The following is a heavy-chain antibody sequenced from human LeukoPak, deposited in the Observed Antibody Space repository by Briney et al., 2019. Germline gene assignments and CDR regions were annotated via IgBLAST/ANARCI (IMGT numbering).Heavy chain of an antibody. CDR1: GGSISSYY. CDR3: AREKWTFDY. D-gene: IGHD1-26*01. Sequence: SETLSLTCTVSGGSISSYYWSWIRQPPGKGLEWIGYIYYSGSTNYSPSLKSRVTISVGTSKNQFSLKLSSVTAADTAVYYCAREKWTFDYWGQGTLVTVSS. V-gene: IGHV4-59*01. CDR2: IYYSGST. J-gene: IGHJ4*02.